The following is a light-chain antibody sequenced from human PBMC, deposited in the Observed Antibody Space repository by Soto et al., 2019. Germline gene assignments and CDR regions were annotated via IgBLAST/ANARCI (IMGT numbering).Light chain of an antibody. Sequence: DIQMTQSPSTLSGSVGDRVTITCRAGQTISSWLAWYQQKPGKAPKLLIYKASTLKSGVPSRFRGSGSGTEFTLTISSLQHDDFATYYCQHYNSYSEAFGQGTKVHIK. CDR3: QHYNSYSEA. J-gene: IGKJ1*01. V-gene: IGKV1-5*03. CDR1: QTISSW. CDR2: KAS.